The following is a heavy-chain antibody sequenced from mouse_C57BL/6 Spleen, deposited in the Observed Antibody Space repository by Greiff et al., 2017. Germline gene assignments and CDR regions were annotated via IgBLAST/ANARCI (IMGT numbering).Heavy chain of an antibody. CDR3: TREEGRYYFDY. CDR2: IDPETGGT. D-gene: IGHD3-3*01. V-gene: IGHV1-15*01. J-gene: IGHJ2*01. Sequence: VQLQQSGAELVRPGASVTLSCKASGYTFTDYEMHWVKQTPVHGLEWIGAIDPETGGTAYNQKFKGKAILTADKSSSTAYMELRSLTSEDSAVYSCTREEGRYYFDYWGQGTTLTVSS. CDR1: GYTFTDYE.